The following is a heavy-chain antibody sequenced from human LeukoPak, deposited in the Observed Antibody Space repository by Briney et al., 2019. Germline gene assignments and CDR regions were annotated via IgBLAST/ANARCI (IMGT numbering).Heavy chain of an antibody. J-gene: IGHJ6*02. CDR1: GYTFISYY. D-gene: IGHD1-14*01. V-gene: IGHV1-2*04. CDR2: INPNSGGT. CDR3: ARGSGVGYYYYYYGMDV. Sequence: ASVKVSCKASGYTFISYYMHWVRQAPGQGLEWMGWINPNSGGTNYAQKFQGWVTMTRDTSISTAYMELSRLRSDDTAVYYCARGSGVGYYYYYYGMDVWGQGTTVTVSS.